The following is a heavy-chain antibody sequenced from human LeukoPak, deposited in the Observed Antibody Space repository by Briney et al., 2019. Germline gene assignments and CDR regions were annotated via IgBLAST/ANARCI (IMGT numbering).Heavy chain of an antibody. CDR2: IYYSGST. CDR3: ARQIATGHYDS. D-gene: IGHD1-1*01. CDR1: GFTFRDYW. V-gene: IGHV4-39*01. Sequence: GSLRLSCAASGFTFRDYWMAWVRQAPGKGLEWIGSIYYSGSTYYNPSLKSRVTISVDTSKNQFSLKVNSMTAADTAVYYCARQIATGHYDSWGQGTLVTVSS. J-gene: IGHJ4*02.